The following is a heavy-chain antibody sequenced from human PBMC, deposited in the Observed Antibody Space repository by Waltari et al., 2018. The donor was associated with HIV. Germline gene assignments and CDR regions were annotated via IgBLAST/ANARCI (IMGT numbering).Heavy chain of an antibody. D-gene: IGHD2-15*01. Sequence: QVQLQESGPGLVKPSETLSLTCTVSGYSISSGYYWGWIRQPPGKGLEWIGSIYHSGSTYYNPSLKSRVTISVDTSKNQFSLKLSSVTAADTAVYYCARDRDCSGGSCYSAFDYWGQGTLVTVSS. CDR2: IYHSGST. J-gene: IGHJ4*02. V-gene: IGHV4-38-2*02. CDR1: GYSISSGYY. CDR3: ARDRDCSGGSCYSAFDY.